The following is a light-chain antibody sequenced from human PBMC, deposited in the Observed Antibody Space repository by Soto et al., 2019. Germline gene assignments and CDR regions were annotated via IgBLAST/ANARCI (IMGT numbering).Light chain of an antibody. V-gene: IGLV2-8*01. CDR1: TVGAYNY. CDR3: ASFGDSKV. Sequence: QSALTQPPSASGFPGQSVTVSCTGSTVGAYNYVSWYQQYPGKAPKLLIYEVSQRPSGVPDRFSGSKSGNTASLTVSGLQVEDEADYYCASFGDSKVFGGGTKLTVL. J-gene: IGLJ2*01. CDR2: EVS.